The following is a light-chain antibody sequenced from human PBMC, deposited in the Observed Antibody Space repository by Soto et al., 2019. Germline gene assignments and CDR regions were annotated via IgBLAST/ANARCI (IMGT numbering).Light chain of an antibody. CDR1: TNY. CDR3: CSFAGSYTSYV. J-gene: IGLJ1*01. CDR2: DVN. V-gene: IGLV2-11*01. Sequence: QSVLTQPRSVSGSPGQSVTISCTGTTNYVSWYQQHPGKAPRVMIYDVNKRPSGVPDRFSGSKSGNTASLTISGLQAEDEADYYCCSFAGSYTSYVFATGTKVTVL.